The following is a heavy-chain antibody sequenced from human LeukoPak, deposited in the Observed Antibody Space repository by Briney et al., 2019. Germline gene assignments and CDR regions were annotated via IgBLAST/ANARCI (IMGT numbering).Heavy chain of an antibody. CDR2: ISGSGSST. CDR1: GFTFSSYA. D-gene: IGHD1-26*01. V-gene: IGHV3-23*01. CDR3: ARSPYSGSYGPFDY. Sequence: GGSLRLSCAASGFTFSSYAMSWVRQAPGKGLEWVSVISGSGSSTYYADSVTGRFTISRDNSKNTLYLQMNSLRAEDTALYYCARSPYSGSYGPFDYWGQGTLVTVSS. J-gene: IGHJ4*02.